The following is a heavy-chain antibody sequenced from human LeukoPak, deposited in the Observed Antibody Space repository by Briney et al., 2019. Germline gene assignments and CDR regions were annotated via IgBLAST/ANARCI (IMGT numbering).Heavy chain of an antibody. J-gene: IGHJ5*02. V-gene: IGHV4-39*01. CDR3: ARQPGSFTYYDFWSGYYTLNWFDP. D-gene: IGHD3-3*01. CDR1: GGSISSSSYY. CDR2: IYYSGST. Sequence: SETLSLTCTVSGGSISSSSYYWGWIRQPPGKGLEWFGSIYYSGSTYYNPSLKSRVTISVDTSKNQFSLKLSSVTAADTAVYYCARQPGSFTYYDFWSGYYTLNWFDPWGQGTLVTVSS.